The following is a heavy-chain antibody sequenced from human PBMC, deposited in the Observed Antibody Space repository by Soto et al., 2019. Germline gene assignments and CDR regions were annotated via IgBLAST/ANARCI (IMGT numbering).Heavy chain of an antibody. CDR2: IYYSGST. D-gene: IGHD2-2*02. Sequence: PSETLSLTCTVSGGSISSSSYYWGWIRQPPGKGLEWIGSIYYSGSTYYNPSLKSRVTISVDTSKNQFSLKLSSVTAADTAVYYCARQEEGPKKGYCSSTSCSTYYFDYWGQGTLVTVSS. CDR3: ARQEEGPKKGYCSSTSCSTYYFDY. CDR1: GGSISSSSYY. V-gene: IGHV4-39*01. J-gene: IGHJ4*02.